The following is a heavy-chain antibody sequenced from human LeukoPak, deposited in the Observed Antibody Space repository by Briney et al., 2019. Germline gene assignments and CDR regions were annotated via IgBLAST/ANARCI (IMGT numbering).Heavy chain of an antibody. CDR3: ARRRYYYGSGSYYFDY. J-gene: IGHJ4*02. V-gene: IGHV5-51*01. CDR2: IYPGDSDT. Sequence: KAGESLKISCKGSRYSFTTYWIGWVRQMPGKGLEWMGIIYPGDSDTRYSPSFQGQVTISADKSISTAYLQWSSLKASDTAMYYCARRRYYYGSGSYYFDYWGQGTLVTVSS. D-gene: IGHD3-10*01. CDR1: RYSFTTYW.